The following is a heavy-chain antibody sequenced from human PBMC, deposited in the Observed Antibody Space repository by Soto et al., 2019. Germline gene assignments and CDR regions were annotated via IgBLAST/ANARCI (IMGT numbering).Heavy chain of an antibody. D-gene: IGHD2-15*01. CDR3: AKDCSGGSCYSFWFDP. CDR2: ISGSGGST. V-gene: IGHV3-23*01. CDR1: GFTFSSYA. Sequence: PGGSLRLSCAASGFTFSSYAMSWVRQAPGKGLEWVSAISGSGGSTYHADSVKGRFTISRDNSKNTLYLQMNSLRAEDTAVYYCAKDCSGGSCYSFWFDPWGQGTLVTVSS. J-gene: IGHJ5*02.